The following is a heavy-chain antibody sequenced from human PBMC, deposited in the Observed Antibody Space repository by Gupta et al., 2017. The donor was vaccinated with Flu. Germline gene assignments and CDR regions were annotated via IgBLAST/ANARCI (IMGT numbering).Heavy chain of an antibody. CDR2: ISWEGSST. D-gene: IGHD2-2*01. Sequence: EVQLVESGGVAVQPGGALRLSCADSGFTVDDQSMHWVRQVPGKGLEWVSLISWEGSSTVYADSVKGRFTISRDNSKNSLYLQMNSLRTEDTALYYCARDMGHCRSTSCCLFDYWGQGTLVTVSS. CDR1: GFTVDDQS. CDR3: ARDMGHCRSTSCCLFDY. J-gene: IGHJ4*02. V-gene: IGHV3-43*01.